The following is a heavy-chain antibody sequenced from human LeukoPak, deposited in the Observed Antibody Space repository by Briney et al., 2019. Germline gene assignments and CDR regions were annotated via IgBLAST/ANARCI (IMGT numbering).Heavy chain of an antibody. V-gene: IGHV4-34*01. CDR3: ARCDGHDAFDI. J-gene: IGHJ3*02. CDR1: GVSFSGYY. D-gene: IGHD5-24*01. CDR2: INHSGST. Sequence: PSETLSLTCAVYGVSFSGYYWSWVRQPPGKGLEWIGEINHSGSTNYNPSLESRVTISVDTSKNQFSLKLSSVTAADTAVYYCARCDGHDAFDIWGQGTMVTVSS.